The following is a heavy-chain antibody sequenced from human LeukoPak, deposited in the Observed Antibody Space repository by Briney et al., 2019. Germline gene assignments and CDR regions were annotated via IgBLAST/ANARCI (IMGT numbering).Heavy chain of an antibody. CDR1: GGSISSGGYY. D-gene: IGHD2-15*01. CDR3: ASAGKYCSGGSCYSGIRRYFQH. Sequence: PSETLSLTCTVSGGSISSGGYYWSWIRQHPGKGLEWIGYIYYSGSTYYNPSLKSRVTITVDTSKNQFSLKLSSVTAADTAVYYCASAGKYCSGGSCYSGIRRYFQHWGQGTLVTVSS. J-gene: IGHJ1*01. CDR2: IYYSGST. V-gene: IGHV4-31*03.